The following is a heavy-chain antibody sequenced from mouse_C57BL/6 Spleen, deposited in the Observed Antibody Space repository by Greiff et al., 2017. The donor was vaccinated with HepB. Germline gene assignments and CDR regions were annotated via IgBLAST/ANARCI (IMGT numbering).Heavy chain of an antibody. CDR1: GFTFSDYG. CDR2: ISSGSSTI. V-gene: IGHV5-17*01. J-gene: IGHJ4*01. CDR3: ARGYYSNYHYAMDY. D-gene: IGHD2-5*01. Sequence: EVKLMESGGGLVKPGGSLKLSCAASGFTFSDYGMHWVRQAPEKGLEWVAYISSGSSTIYYADTVKGRFTISRDNAKNTLFLQMTSLRSEDTAMYYCARGYYSNYHYAMDYWGQGTSVTVSS.